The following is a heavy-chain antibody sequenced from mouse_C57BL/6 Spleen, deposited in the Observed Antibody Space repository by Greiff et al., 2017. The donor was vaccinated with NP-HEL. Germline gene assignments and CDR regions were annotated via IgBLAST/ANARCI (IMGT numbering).Heavy chain of an antibody. D-gene: IGHD1-1*01. CDR2: IYPGDGDT. V-gene: IGHV1-82*01. CDR3: ASYYGSSYGYAMDY. Sequence: VKLMESGPELVKPGASVKISCKASGYAFSSSWMNWVKQRPGKGLEWIGRIYPGDGDTNYNGKFKGKATLTADKSSSTAYMQLSSLTSEDSAVYFCASYYGSSYGYAMDYWGQGTSVTVSS. J-gene: IGHJ4*01. CDR1: GYAFSSSW.